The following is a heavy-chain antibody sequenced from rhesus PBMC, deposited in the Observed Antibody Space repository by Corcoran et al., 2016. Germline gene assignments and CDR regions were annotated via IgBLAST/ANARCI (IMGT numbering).Heavy chain of an antibody. V-gene: IGHV4-160*01. CDR2: IYGSGGST. D-gene: IGHD1-7*02. Sequence: QVQLQESGPGLVKPSETLSLTCAVSGGPISSNYWSWNRPAPGKGLEWIGRIYGSGGSTDYNPSLKSRVTISTDTSKNQFSLQLSSVTAADTAVYYCARYNWNADAFDFWGQGLRVTVSS. J-gene: IGHJ3*01. CDR3: ARYNWNADAFDF. CDR1: GGPISSNY.